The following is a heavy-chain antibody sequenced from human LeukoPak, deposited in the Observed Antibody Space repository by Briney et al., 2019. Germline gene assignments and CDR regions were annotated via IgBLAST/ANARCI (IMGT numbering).Heavy chain of an antibody. J-gene: IGHJ4*02. V-gene: IGHV3-9*03. CDR3: AKGRTALYYDSSGYYFDY. CDR1: GFTLDDYA. CDR2: ISWNSGSI. Sequence: GGSLRLSCAASGFTLDDYAMHWVRQAPGKGLEWVSGISWNSGSIGYADSVKGRFTISRDNAKNSLYLQINSLRAEDMALYYCAKGRTALYYDSSGYYFDYWGQGTLVTVSS. D-gene: IGHD3-22*01.